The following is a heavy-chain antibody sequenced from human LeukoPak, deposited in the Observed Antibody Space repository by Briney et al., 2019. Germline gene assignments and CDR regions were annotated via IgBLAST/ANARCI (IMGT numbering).Heavy chain of an antibody. CDR1: GFTFSSYG. CDR3: AKDSSDFWSGYSYYFDY. V-gene: IGHV3-30*02. CDR2: IRYDGSNK. Sequence: GGSLRLSCAASGFTFSSYGMHWVRQAPGKGLEWVAFIRYDGSNKYYADSVKGRFTISRDNSKNTLYLQMNSLRAEDTAVYYCAKDSSDFWSGYSYYFDYWGQGTLVTVSS. D-gene: IGHD3-3*01. J-gene: IGHJ4*02.